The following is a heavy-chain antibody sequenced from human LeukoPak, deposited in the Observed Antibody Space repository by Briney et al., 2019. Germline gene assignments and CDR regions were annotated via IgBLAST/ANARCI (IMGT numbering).Heavy chain of an antibody. Sequence: GGSLRLSCAASGFTFSTYSMNWVRQAPGKGLEWVSYISSSSSTIYYADSVKGRFTISRDNAKNSLYLQMNSLRAEDTAVYYCARLTTDYYDSSGYGRYWGQGTLVTVSS. D-gene: IGHD3-22*01. CDR1: GFTFSTYS. J-gene: IGHJ4*02. V-gene: IGHV3-48*01. CDR3: ARLTTDYYDSSGYGRY. CDR2: ISSSSSTI.